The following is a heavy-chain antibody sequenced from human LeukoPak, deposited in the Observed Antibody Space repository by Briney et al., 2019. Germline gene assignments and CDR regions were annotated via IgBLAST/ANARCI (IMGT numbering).Heavy chain of an antibody. Sequence: ASVKVSCKASGYTFTSYDINWVRQATGQGLEWMGWMNPNSGNTGYAQKFQGRVTITRNTSISTAYMELSSLRSEDTAVYYCARGVTIFGVVSAEYFQHWGQGTLVTVSS. CDR2: MNPNSGNT. D-gene: IGHD3-3*01. CDR3: ARGVTIFGVVSAEYFQH. CDR1: GYTFTSYD. J-gene: IGHJ1*01. V-gene: IGHV1-8*03.